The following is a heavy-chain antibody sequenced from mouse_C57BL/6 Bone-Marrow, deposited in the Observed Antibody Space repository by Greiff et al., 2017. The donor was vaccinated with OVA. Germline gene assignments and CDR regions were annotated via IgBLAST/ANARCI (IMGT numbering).Heavy chain of an antibody. J-gene: IGHJ3*01. CDR2: ISDGGSYT. CDR3: ARGNWDVGAWFAY. CDR1: GFTFSSYA. V-gene: IGHV5-4*03. Sequence: EVKVVESGGGLVKPGGSLTLSCAASGFTFSSYAMSWVRQTPEKRLEWVATISDGGSYTYYPDNVKGRFPISRDNAKNNLYLQMSHLKSEDTTMYYCARGNWDVGAWFAYWGQGTLVTVSA. D-gene: IGHD4-1*01.